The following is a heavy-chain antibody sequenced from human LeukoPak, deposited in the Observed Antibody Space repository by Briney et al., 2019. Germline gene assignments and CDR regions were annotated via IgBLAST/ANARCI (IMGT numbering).Heavy chain of an antibody. CDR1: GGSISSGDYY. CDR2: IYYSGSA. Sequence: SETLSLTCTVSGGSISSGDYYWSWIRQPPGKGLEWIGYIYYSGSAHYNPSLKSRVTISVDTSKNQFSLKLSSVTAADTAVYYCASEGSSGYVDYWGQGTLVTVSS. J-gene: IGHJ4*02. CDR3: ASEGSSGYVDY. V-gene: IGHV4-30-4*01. D-gene: IGHD5-12*01.